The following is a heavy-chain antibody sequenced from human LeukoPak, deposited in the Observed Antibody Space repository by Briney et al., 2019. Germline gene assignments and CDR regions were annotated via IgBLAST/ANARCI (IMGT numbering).Heavy chain of an antibody. CDR1: GFTFSSYA. CDR2: ISGSGGST. V-gene: IGHV3-23*01. Sequence: PGGSLRLSCAASGFTFSSYAMSWVRQAPGKGLEWVSAISGSGGSTYYADSVKGRFTISRDNSKNTLYLQMNSLRAEDTAVYYCATFGVIVRNNHLDNWGQGALVAVSS. J-gene: IGHJ4*02. D-gene: IGHD3-3*01. CDR3: ATFGVIVRNNHLDN.